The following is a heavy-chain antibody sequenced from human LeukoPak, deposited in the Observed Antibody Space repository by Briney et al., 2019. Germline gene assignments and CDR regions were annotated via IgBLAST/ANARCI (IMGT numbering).Heavy chain of an antibody. CDR2: INHSGST. Sequence: SETLSLTCAVYGGSFSGYYWSWIRQPPGKGLEWIGEINHSGSTNCNPSLKSRVTISVDTSKNQFSLKLSSVTAADTAVYYCARGVSGGNGSNFDYWGQGTLVTVSS. CDR1: GGSFSGYY. CDR3: ARGVSGGNGSNFDY. J-gene: IGHJ4*02. D-gene: IGHD1-26*01. V-gene: IGHV4-34*01.